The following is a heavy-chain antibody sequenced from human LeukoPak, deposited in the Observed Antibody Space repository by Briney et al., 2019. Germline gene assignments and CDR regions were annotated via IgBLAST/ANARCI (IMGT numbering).Heavy chain of an antibody. V-gene: IGHV4-39*07. Sequence: SETLSLTCTVSGGSISSSSYYWGWIRQPPGRGLEWIGSIYYSGSTYYNPSLKSRVIISVDTSKNQFSLKLSSVTAADTAVYYCARDLVGATFFDYWGQGTLVTVSS. J-gene: IGHJ4*02. CDR2: IYYSGST. D-gene: IGHD1-26*01. CDR3: ARDLVGATFFDY. CDR1: GGSISSSSYY.